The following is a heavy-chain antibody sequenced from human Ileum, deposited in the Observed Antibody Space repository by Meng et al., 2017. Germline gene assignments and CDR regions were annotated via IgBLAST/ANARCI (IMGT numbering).Heavy chain of an antibody. CDR3: AREGSWFGADY. CDR2: VNHDGGT. J-gene: IGHJ4*02. CDR1: GASFTGYS. D-gene: IGHD3-10*01. Sequence: HVQLQTGGAGLLKPSETLSLTCTVYGASFTGYSWTWIRQSPGKGLEWIGEVNHDGGTNYSPSLKSRVIISIDTSKNQFSLKLTAVTATDAAVYYCAREGSWFGADYWGQGTLVTVSS. V-gene: IGHV4-34*02.